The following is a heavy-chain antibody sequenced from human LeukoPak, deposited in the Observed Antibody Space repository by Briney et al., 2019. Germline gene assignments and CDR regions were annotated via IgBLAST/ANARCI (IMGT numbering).Heavy chain of an antibody. J-gene: IGHJ4*02. CDR1: GGSITSSGYY. D-gene: IGHD6-13*01. Sequence: SQTLSLTCTVSGGSITSSGYYWSWIRQHPGEGLEWIGYIYYSGSTYYNPSLKSRVTISIDTSRNQFSLKLSSVTAADTAVYYCATYSSSWRTYYFDYWGQGALVTVSS. CDR2: IYYSGST. V-gene: IGHV4-31*03. CDR3: ATYSSSWRTYYFDY.